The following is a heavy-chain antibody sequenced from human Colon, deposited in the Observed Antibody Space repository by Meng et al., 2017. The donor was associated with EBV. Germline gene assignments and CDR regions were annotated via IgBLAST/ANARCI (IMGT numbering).Heavy chain of an antibody. Sequence: GLGRSFPALALSFACPGDSIDSGDYSGTWIRQPPGKGLEWIGYIYHGVNIYYTPSLRSRVTISVDKSRNQFSLKLTSVSAADTAVYYCVRDTRRGGGWFDPWGQGTLVTVSS. D-gene: IGHD3-10*01. V-gene: IGHV4-30-2*01. CDR1: GDSIDSGDYS. J-gene: IGHJ5*02. CDR2: IYHGVNI. CDR3: VRDTRRGGGWFDP.